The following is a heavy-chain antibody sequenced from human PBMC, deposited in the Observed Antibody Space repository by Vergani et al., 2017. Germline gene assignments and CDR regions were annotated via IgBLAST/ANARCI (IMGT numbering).Heavy chain of an antibody. D-gene: IGHD1-20*01. CDR1: GCSISGSYF. CDR2: IFTNGNA. Sequence: QVQLQESGPGLVKPSQTLSLTCSVSGCSISGSYFWNWVRQPAGKGLEWIGRIFTNGNAQYNPSLRSRITISIDASKNQFSLKLTSVTAADTAVYFCARESNNWRPMNYWGQGTLVTVSS. J-gene: IGHJ4*02. CDR3: ARESNNWRPMNY. V-gene: IGHV4-61*02.